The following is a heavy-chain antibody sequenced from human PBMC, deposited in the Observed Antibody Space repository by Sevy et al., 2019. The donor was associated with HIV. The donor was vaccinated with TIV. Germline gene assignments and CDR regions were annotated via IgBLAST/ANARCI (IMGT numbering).Heavy chain of an antibody. Sequence: SETLSLTCAVYGGSFSGYYWSWIRQPPGKGLEWIGEINHSGSTNYNPSLKSRVTISVDTSTNQFSRKLSSVTAADTAVYYFAIHWTGTSGSHAFEIWGQGTMVTVSS. J-gene: IGHJ3*02. CDR1: GGSFSGYY. V-gene: IGHV4-34*01. CDR2: INHSGST. CDR3: AIHWTGTSGSHAFEI. D-gene: IGHD6-25*01.